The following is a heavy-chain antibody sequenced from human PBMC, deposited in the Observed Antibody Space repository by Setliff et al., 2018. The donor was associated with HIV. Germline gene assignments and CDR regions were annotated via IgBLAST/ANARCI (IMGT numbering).Heavy chain of an antibody. CDR2: INPNSGGT. J-gene: IGHJ6*03. CDR1: GYSFTGYY. D-gene: IGHD5-12*01. V-gene: IGHV1-2*02. Sequence: ASVKVSCKASGYSFTGYYMHWVRQAPGQGLEWMGWINPNSGGTKYAQKFQGRVTLTRDTSISSAYMELSRLRSDDTAVYYCAVLSGYDGDYYYYYMDVWGKGTTVTVS. CDR3: AVLSGYDGDYYYYYMDV.